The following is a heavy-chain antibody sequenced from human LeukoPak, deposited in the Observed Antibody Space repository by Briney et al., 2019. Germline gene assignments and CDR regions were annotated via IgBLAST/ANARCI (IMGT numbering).Heavy chain of an antibody. J-gene: IGHJ4*02. V-gene: IGHV4-39*07. CDR1: GGSIRSYY. CDR2: IYYSGST. Sequence: PSETLSLTCTVSGGSIRSYYWGWIRQPPGKGLEWIGSIYYSGSTYYNPSLKSRVTISVDTSKNQFSLKLSSVTAADTAVYYCARDGYYYDSSGYYYFDYWGQGTLVTVSS. CDR3: ARDGYYYDSSGYYYFDY. D-gene: IGHD3-22*01.